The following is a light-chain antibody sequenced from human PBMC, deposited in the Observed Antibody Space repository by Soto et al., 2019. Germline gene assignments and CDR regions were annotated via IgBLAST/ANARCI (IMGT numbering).Light chain of an antibody. CDR1: SSDVGGYNY. CDR2: DVS. V-gene: IGLV2-11*01. J-gene: IGLJ2*01. Sequence: QSALTQPRSVSGSPGQSVTISCTGTSSDVGGYNYVSWYQHHPGKAPKLMVYDVSKRPSGVPDRFSGSKSGNTASLTISGLQAEDEAVYYCCSYADSYIVIFGGGTKLTVL. CDR3: CSYADSYIVI.